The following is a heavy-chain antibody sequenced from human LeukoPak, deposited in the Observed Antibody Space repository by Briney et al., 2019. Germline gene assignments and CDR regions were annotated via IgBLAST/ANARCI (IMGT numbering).Heavy chain of an antibody. V-gene: IGHV4-39*07. D-gene: IGHD5-24*01. CDR2: IYYTGST. CDR1: GGSISSSSYY. J-gene: IGHJ5*02. Sequence: PSETLCLTCTVSGGSISSSSYYWAWIRQPPEKGLEWIGSIYYTGSTYYNPSLKSRVTISVDTSKSQFSLQLSSVTAADTAVYYCEREGRMAPERQNDNAGWSWFDPWGQGSLVTVSS. CDR3: EREGRMAPERQNDNAGWSWFDP.